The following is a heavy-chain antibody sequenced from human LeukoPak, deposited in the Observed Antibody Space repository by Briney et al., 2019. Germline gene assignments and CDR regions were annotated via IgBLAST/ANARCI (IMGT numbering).Heavy chain of an antibody. CDR3: ASGSGSYYSYYFDY. J-gene: IGHJ4*02. CDR2: ISSSSSYI. V-gene: IGHV3-21*01. Sequence: GGSLRLSCAASGFTFSSYSMNWVRQAPGKGLEWVSSISSSSSYIYYADSVKGRFTISRDNAKNSLYLQMNSLRAEDTAVYYCASGSGSYYSYYFDYWGQGTLVTVSS. D-gene: IGHD3-10*01. CDR1: GFTFSSYS.